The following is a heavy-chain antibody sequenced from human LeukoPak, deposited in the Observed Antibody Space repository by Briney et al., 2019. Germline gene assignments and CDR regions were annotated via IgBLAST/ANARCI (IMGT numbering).Heavy chain of an antibody. J-gene: IGHJ4*02. Sequence: SQTLSLTCTVSGGSISSGSYYWSWIRQPPGKGLEWIGYIYYSGSTNYNPSLKSRVTISVDTSKNQFSLKLSSVTAADTAVYYCARMYYYGSGSDYWGQGTLVTVSS. CDR3: ARMYYYGSGSDY. CDR1: GGSISSGSYY. V-gene: IGHV4-61*01. D-gene: IGHD3-10*01. CDR2: IYYSGST.